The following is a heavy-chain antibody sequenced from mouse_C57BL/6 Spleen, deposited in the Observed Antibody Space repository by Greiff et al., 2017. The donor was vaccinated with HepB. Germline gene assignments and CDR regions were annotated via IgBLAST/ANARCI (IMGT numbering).Heavy chain of an antibody. D-gene: IGHD1-1*01. CDR3: ARGGYYYGSNWYFDV. CDR1: GYTFTSYW. J-gene: IGHJ1*03. Sequence: VQLQQSGAELVMPGASVKLSCKASGYTFTSYWMHWVKQRPGQGLEWIGEIDPSDSYTNYNQKFKGKSTLTVDKSSSTAYMQLSSLTSEDSAVYYGARGGYYYGSNWYFDVWGTGTTVTVSS. V-gene: IGHV1-69*01. CDR2: IDPSDSYT.